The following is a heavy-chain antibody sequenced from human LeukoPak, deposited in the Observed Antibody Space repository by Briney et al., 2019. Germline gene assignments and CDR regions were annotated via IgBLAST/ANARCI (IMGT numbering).Heavy chain of an antibody. D-gene: IGHD2-15*01. CDR2: ISGSGGST. Sequence: PGGSLRLSCTTSGFTFGDYAMTWVRQAPGKGLEWVSGISGSGGSTYYTDSVKGRFTISRDNSKNTLFLQMSSLTAEDTALYYCAKGRCSGGSCYGRGLDYWGQGTLVTVSS. V-gene: IGHV3-23*01. CDR3: AKGRCSGGSCYGRGLDY. CDR1: GFTFGDYA. J-gene: IGHJ4*02.